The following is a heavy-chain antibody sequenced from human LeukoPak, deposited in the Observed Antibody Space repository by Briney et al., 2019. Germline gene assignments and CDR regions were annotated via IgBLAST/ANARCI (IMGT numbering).Heavy chain of an antibody. D-gene: IGHD3-10*01. CDR1: VFAFSSYA. V-gene: IGHV3-23*01. CDR3: AKSAGDYYYCYMDV. Sequence: GGSLRLSCAASVFAFSSYAMIWVRQAPGKGLEWVSSISGGGSNTYYADSVKGRFTISRDQSKNTLYVQMNSLRAEDTAIYYCAKSAGDYYYCYMDVWGKGTTVTVSS. CDR2: ISGGGSNT. J-gene: IGHJ6*03.